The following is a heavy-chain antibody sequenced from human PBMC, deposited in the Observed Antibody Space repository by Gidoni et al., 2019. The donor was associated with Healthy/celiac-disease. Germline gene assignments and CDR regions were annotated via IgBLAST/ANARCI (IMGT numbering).Heavy chain of an antibody. V-gene: IGHV3-33*01. CDR2: IWYDGSNK. CDR1: GFTFSSYG. Sequence: QVQLVESGGGVVQPGRSLRLSCAASGFTFSSYGMHWVRQAPGKGLEWVAVIWYDGSNKYYADSVKGRFTISRDNSKNTLYLQMNSLRAEDTAVYYCARDLSLRFGFDYWGQGTLVTVSS. J-gene: IGHJ4*02. D-gene: IGHD4-17*01. CDR3: ARDLSLRFGFDY.